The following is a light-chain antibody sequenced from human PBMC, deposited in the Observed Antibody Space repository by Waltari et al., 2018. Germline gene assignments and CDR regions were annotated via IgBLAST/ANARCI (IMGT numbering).Light chain of an antibody. V-gene: IGKV3-20*01. CDR3: QQYGDAPIT. Sequence: EIVLTQPPGTLSLSPGESATLSCRASHSVKNNFLAWYQQIPGQSPRLLIYSISNRAPGIPDRFRGSGSGTDFTLTISRLEPEDFAVYYCQQYGDAPITFGQGTRLDI. CDR1: HSVKNNF. CDR2: SIS. J-gene: IGKJ5*01.